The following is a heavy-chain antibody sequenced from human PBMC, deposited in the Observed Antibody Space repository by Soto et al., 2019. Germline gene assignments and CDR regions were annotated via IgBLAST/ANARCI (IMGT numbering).Heavy chain of an antibody. CDR2: VYYSGST. D-gene: IGHD3-9*01. CDR1: GGSISSYY. Sequence: SETLSLTCTVSGGSISSYYWSWIRQPPGKGLEWIGYVYYSGSTNYNPSLKSRVTISVDTSKNQFSLKLSSVTAADTAVYYCAREVGYYDILTGYLRWFDPWGQGTLVTVSS. V-gene: IGHV4-59*01. CDR3: AREVGYYDILTGYLRWFDP. J-gene: IGHJ5*02.